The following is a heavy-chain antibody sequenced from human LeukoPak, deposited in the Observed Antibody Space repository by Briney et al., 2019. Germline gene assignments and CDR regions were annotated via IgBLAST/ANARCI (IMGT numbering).Heavy chain of an antibody. D-gene: IGHD3-10*01. V-gene: IGHV4-39*01. CDR3: ARVTHYYGSGSYPY. CDR2: IYYSGST. CDR1: GGSISSSSYY. Sequence: SETLSHTCTVSGGSISSSSYYWGWIRQPPGKGLEWIGSIYYSGSTYYNPSLKSRVTISVDTSKNQCSLKLSSVTAADTAVYYCARVTHYYGSGSYPYWGQGTLVTVSS. J-gene: IGHJ4*02.